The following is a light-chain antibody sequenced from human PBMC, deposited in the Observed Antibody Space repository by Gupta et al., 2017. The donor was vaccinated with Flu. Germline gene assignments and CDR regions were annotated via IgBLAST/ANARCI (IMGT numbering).Light chain of an antibody. CDR2: DVS. Sequence: QSALTQPRSASGSPGQSVTISCTGTSSDVGNYNYVSWYQQHPGKAPKLMIYDVSKRPSGVPDRFSGSKSGNTASLTISGLQSEDEADYYCCSYAGSYTWVFGGGTKLTVL. CDR1: SSDVGNYNY. V-gene: IGLV2-11*01. J-gene: IGLJ3*02. CDR3: CSYAGSYTWV.